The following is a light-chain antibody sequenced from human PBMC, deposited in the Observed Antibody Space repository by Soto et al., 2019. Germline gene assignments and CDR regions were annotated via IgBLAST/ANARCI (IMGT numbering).Light chain of an antibody. CDR2: DVR. CDR1: SSDVGGYNY. CDR3: SSYTNLSTYV. Sequence: QSALTQPASVSGSPGQSITISCTGTSSDVGGYNYVSWYQQHPGKAPKLMIYDVRNRPSGVSNRFSGSKSVNTASLTISGLQAEYDADYYCSSYTNLSTYVFGTGTKVTVL. V-gene: IGLV2-14*01. J-gene: IGLJ1*01.